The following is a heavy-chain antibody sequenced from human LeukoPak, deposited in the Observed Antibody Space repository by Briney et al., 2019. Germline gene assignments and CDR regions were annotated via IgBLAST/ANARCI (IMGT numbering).Heavy chain of an antibody. Sequence: GGSLRLSGAASGFTFSTYSLMWLRPAPGQGRKGGLYTSSSSTTIYYAVPERGRFTIYRDNAKNSLYMQINSLRAEDTAVYYCARDLQISARQGSDFDYWGQGTLVTVHS. V-gene: IGHV3-48*01. CDR2: TSSSSTTI. D-gene: IGHD3-10*01. CDR1: GFTFSTYS. J-gene: IGHJ4*02. CDR3: ARDLQISARQGSDFDY.